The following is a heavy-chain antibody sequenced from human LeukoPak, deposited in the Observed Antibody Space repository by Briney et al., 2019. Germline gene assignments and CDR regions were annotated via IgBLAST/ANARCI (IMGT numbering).Heavy chain of an antibody. V-gene: IGHV3-21*01. D-gene: IGHD3-22*01. Sequence: GGSLRLSCEASGFTFSNYTMNWVRQAPGKGLEWVSSITSSSSYIYYADSVKGRFTISRDNAKNSLYLQMNSLRVEDTAVYYCARHVVAVGFDYWGQGTLVTVSS. CDR3: ARHVVAVGFDY. CDR1: GFTFSNYT. CDR2: ITSSSSYI. J-gene: IGHJ4*02.